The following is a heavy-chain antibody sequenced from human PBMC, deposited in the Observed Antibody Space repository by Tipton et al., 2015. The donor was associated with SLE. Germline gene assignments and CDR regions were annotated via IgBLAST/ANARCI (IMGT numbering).Heavy chain of an antibody. J-gene: IGHJ3*02. CDR1: GGSISSYY. Sequence: LRLSCTVSGGSISSYYWSWIRQPPGKGLEWIGSIYYSGSTYYNPSLKSRVTISMDMSRNQFSLRLNSVTAADTALYYCARGEMDVFDIWGQGTVVSVAS. CDR2: IYYSGST. CDR3: ARGEMDVFDI. V-gene: IGHV4-59*12.